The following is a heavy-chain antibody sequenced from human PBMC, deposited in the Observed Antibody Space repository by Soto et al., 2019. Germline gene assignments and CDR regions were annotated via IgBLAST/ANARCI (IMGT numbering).Heavy chain of an antibody. D-gene: IGHD3-9*01. CDR3: ARGTNYDILTGPDNWFDP. Sequence: SVKVSCKASGGTFSSYTISWVRQAPGQGLEWMGRIIPILGIANYAQKFQGRVTITADKSTSTAYMELSSLRSEDTAVYYCARGTNYDILTGPDNWFDPWGQGTLVTVSS. J-gene: IGHJ5*02. CDR2: IIPILGIA. CDR1: GGTFSSYT. V-gene: IGHV1-69*02.